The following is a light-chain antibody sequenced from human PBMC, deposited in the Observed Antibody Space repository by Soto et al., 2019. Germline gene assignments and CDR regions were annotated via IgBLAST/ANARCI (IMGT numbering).Light chain of an antibody. CDR2: LNSDGSH. J-gene: IGLJ7*01. Sequence: QPVLTQSPSASASLGASVKLTCTLSSGHSSYAIAWHQQQPEKGPRYLMKLNSDGSHSKGDGIPDRFSGSSSGAERYLTISSLQSEDVADYYCQTWGTVYAVFGGGTQLTVL. CDR1: SGHSSYA. V-gene: IGLV4-69*01. CDR3: QTWGTVYAV.